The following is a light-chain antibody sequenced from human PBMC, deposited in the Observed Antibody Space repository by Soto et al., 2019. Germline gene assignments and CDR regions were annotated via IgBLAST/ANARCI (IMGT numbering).Light chain of an antibody. CDR2: ASY. CDR1: QSISSH. J-gene: IGKJ2*01. V-gene: IGKV1-39*01. Sequence: DIQITQSPSSLSASVGDRVTITCRASQSISSHLNWYQHKPGRPPRLLIFASYILGGGVPSRFSGSGSDTYFTLTIDSLQPEDGATYYCQHSYITPRYTFGQGTKVEI. CDR3: QHSYITPRYT.